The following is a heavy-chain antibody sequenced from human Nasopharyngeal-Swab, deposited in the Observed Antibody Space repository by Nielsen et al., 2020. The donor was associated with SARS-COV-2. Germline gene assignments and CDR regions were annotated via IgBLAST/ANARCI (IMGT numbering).Heavy chain of an antibody. CDR1: GFTLEDHG. J-gene: IGHJ6*02. V-gene: IGHV3-49*04. CDR3: NRGYHMDV. CDR2: LRSTRILGGTS. D-gene: IGHD6-25*01. Sequence: GESLKISCRASGFTLEDHGITWVRQAPGKGLEWVGFLRSTRILGGTSEYAASVKGRFPLSIAASNSIAYLQMNSLKSEDTGVYYCNRGYHMDVWGQGTTVTVSS.